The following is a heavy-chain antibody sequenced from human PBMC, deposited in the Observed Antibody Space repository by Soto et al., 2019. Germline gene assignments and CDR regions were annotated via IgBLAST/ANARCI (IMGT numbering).Heavy chain of an antibody. D-gene: IGHD4-17*01. CDR3: ARVGRDYGDSIYYYGMDV. CDR2: IYYSGRT. Sequence: QVQLQESGPGLVKPSETLSLTCTVSGGSISSYYWSWIRQPPGKGLEWIGYIYYSGRTNYNPSLKSRVTISVDTSKNQFSLKLSSVTAADTAVYYCARVGRDYGDSIYYYGMDVWGQGTTVTVSS. J-gene: IGHJ6*02. V-gene: IGHV4-59*01. CDR1: GGSISSYY.